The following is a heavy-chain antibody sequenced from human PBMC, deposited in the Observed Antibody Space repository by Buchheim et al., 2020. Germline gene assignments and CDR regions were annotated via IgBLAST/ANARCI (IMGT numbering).Heavy chain of an antibody. CDR3: AKVRVAAAGTEGLTYFDY. J-gene: IGHJ4*02. Sequence: QVQLVESGGGVVQPGRSLRLSCAASGFTFSSYGMHWVRQAPGKGLEWVAVISYDGSNKYYADSVKGRFTISRDNSKNTLYLQMNSLRAEDTAVYYCAKVRVAAAGTEGLTYFDYWGQGTL. D-gene: IGHD6-13*01. CDR1: GFTFSSYG. CDR2: ISYDGSNK. V-gene: IGHV3-30*18.